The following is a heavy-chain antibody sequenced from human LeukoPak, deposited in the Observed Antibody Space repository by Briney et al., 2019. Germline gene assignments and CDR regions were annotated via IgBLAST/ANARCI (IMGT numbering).Heavy chain of an antibody. CDR3: ARGSIIAVAGFDY. Sequence: ASVKVSCKASGYTFTGYYMHWVRQAPGQGLEWMGWINPNSGGTNYAQKLQGRVTMTTDTSTSTAYMELRSLRSDDTAVYYCARGSIIAVAGFDYWGQGTLVTVSS. J-gene: IGHJ4*02. CDR1: GYTFTGYY. D-gene: IGHD6-19*01. V-gene: IGHV1-2*02. CDR2: INPNSGGT.